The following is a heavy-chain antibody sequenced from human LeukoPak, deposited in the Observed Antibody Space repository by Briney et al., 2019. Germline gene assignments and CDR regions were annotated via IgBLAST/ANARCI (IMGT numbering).Heavy chain of an antibody. J-gene: IGHJ4*02. D-gene: IGHD3-22*01. V-gene: IGHV1-2*02. Sequence: ASVKVSCKASGYTFTGYYMHWVRQAPGQGLEWRGWINPNSGVTNYAQKFQGRVTMTRDTCISTAYMELSRLRSDDTAVYYCAREEQHDSSGYYDGAADYWGQGTLVTVSS. CDR2: INPNSGVT. CDR1: GYTFTGYY. CDR3: AREEQHDSSGYYDGAADY.